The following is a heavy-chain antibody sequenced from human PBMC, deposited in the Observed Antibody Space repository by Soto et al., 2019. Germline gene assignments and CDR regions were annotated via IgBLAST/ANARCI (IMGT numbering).Heavy chain of an antibody. V-gene: IGHV4-59*02. CDR2: THNSGAS. CDR1: GASVSGYY. J-gene: IGHJ5*02. D-gene: IGHD5-12*01. CDR3: ARGPQWLRSDNCFDP. Sequence: SETLSLTCRVSGASVSGYYWSWIRQTPGKGLEWIGNTHNSGASKYNPSLKSRVTISLDTSKNDFSLKIGSVTTADTAVYYCARGPQWLRSDNCFDPWGQGNLVTVSS.